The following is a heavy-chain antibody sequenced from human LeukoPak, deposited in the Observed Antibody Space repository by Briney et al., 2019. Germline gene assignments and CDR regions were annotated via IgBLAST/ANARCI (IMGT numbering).Heavy chain of an antibody. CDR2: IKSKTDGGTT. CDR3: TTDRTYYYDSSGYLAPKYYFDY. CDR1: GFTFSNAW. Sequence: PGGSLRLSCAASGFTFSNAWMSWVRQAPGKGLEWVGRIKSKTDGGTTDYAAPVKGRFTISRDDSKNTLYLQMNSLKTEDTAVYHCTTDRTYYYDSSGYLAPKYYFDYWGQGTLVTVSS. V-gene: IGHV3-15*01. D-gene: IGHD3-22*01. J-gene: IGHJ4*02.